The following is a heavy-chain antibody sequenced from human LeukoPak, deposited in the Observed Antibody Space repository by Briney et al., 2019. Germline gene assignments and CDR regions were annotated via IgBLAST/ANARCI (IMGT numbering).Heavy chain of an antibody. V-gene: IGHV1-8*01. CDR3: AREYRGDFWSGYYLYYYGMDV. J-gene: IGHJ6*02. Sequence: GASVKVSCKASGYTFTSYDINWVRQATGQGLEWMGWMNPNSGNTGYAQKFQGRVTMTRNTSISTAYMELSSLRSEDTAVYYCAREYRGDFWSGYYLYYYGMDVWGQGTTVTVSS. CDR1: GYTFTSYD. CDR2: MNPNSGNT. D-gene: IGHD3-3*01.